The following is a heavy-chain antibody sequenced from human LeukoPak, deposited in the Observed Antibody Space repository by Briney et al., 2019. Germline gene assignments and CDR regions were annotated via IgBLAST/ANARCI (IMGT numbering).Heavy chain of an antibody. D-gene: IGHD4-17*01. J-gene: IGHJ5*02. CDR1: GGSISSSSYY. Sequence: SETLSLTCTVSGGSISSSSYYWGWIRQPPGKGLEWIGSIYYSGSTYYNPSLKSRVTISVDTSKNQFSLKLSSVTAADTAVYYCAKNSDYGDYGARFDPWGQGTLVTVSS. CDR3: AKNSDYGDYGARFDP. V-gene: IGHV4-39*07. CDR2: IYYSGST.